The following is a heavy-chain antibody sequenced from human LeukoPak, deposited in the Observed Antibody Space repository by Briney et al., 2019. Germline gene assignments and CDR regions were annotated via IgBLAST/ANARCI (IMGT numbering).Heavy chain of an antibody. D-gene: IGHD5-18*01. CDR3: ARTRGYSYGYGDY. V-gene: IGHV1-18*01. CDR1: GYTFINYG. CDR2: ISDYNGNT. J-gene: IGHJ4*02. Sequence: GASVKVSCKASGYTFINYGISWVRQAPGQGLEWMGWISDYNGNTNYAQKFQGRVTMTTDTSTTTVYMELRSLRSDDTAVYYCARTRGYSYGYGDYWGQGTLVTVSS.